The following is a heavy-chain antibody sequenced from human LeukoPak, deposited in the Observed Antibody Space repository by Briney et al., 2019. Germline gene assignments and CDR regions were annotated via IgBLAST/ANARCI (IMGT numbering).Heavy chain of an antibody. CDR2: IYSGGGT. D-gene: IGHD2-15*01. V-gene: IGHV3-66*02. CDR1: GFTVSSNY. CDR3: ARIAVEVRTTRGSYFDF. J-gene: IGHJ4*02. Sequence: PGGSLRLSCAASGFTVSSNYLTWVRQAPGKGLEWVSVIYSGGGTYYADSVKGRFTISRDSSKNTLYLQRNSLRAEEAAVSSCARIAVEVRTTRGSYFDFWGEGTLGTVSS.